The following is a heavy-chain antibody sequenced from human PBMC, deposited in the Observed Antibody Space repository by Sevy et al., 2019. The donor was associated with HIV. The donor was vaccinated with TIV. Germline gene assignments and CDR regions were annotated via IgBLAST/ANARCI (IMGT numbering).Heavy chain of an antibody. CDR2: IRSEPGGGQT. D-gene: IGHD3-22*01. J-gene: IGHJ4*02. CDR1: GPGLGKAW. CDR3: AIDHRRDGMIVVPFEK. Sequence: GGSLGFSGQASGPGLGKAWMPWFRQAPGKGRRGVGGIRSEPGGGQTDFAAFAKGKFTISRDDPKNTLYLQMNSLKTEDTAVYYCAIDHRRDGMIVVPFEKWGLGTLVTVSS. V-gene: IGHV3-15*01.